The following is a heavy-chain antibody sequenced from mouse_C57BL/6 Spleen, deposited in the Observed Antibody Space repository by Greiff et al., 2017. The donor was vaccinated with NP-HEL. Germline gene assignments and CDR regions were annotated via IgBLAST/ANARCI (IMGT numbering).Heavy chain of an antibody. J-gene: IGHJ2*01. CDR2: ISDGGSYT. D-gene: IGHD3-1*01. CDR1: GFTFSSYA. Sequence: EVKLVESGGGLVKPGGSLKLSCAASGFTFSSYAMSWVRQTPEKRLEWVATISDGGSYTYYPDNVKGRFTISRDNAKNNLYLQMSHLKSEDTAMYYCARDRGTYLFDYWGQGTTLTVSS. V-gene: IGHV5-4*01. CDR3: ARDRGTYLFDY.